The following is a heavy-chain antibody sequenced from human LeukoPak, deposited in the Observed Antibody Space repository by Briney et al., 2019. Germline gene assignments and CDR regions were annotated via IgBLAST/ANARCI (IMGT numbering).Heavy chain of an antibody. CDR3: SNGDWFP. Sequence: PGGSLRLSCAASGFSFSEHIMNWVRQTPWKGLEWVSTISASGGDTYYPDSVRGRFTISRDTSKKTLYLQMSSLRAEDTAIYYCSNGDWFPWGQGTLVTVSS. CDR1: GFSFSEHI. J-gene: IGHJ5*02. D-gene: IGHD3-9*01. CDR2: ISASGGDT. V-gene: IGHV3-23*01.